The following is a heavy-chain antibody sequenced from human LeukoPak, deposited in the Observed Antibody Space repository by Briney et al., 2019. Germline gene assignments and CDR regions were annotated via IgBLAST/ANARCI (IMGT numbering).Heavy chain of an antibody. CDR2: IYHSGST. CDR3: ARANIVGAILDY. V-gene: IGHV4-38-2*02. D-gene: IGHD1-26*01. J-gene: IGHJ4*02. Sequence: SETLSLTCTVSGHSISSGYFWGWIRQPPGKGLEWIGTIYHSGSTYYNASLESRVTISVDTSKNQFSLKLSSVTAADTAVYYCARANIVGAILDYWGQGTLVTVSS. CDR1: GHSISSGYF.